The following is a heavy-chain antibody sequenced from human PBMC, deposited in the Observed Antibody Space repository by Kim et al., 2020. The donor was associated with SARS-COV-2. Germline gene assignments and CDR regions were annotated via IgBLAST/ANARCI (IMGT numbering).Heavy chain of an antibody. Sequence: GGSLRLSCAASGFTFSSYDMHWVRQATGKGLEWVSAIGTAGDTYYPGSVKGRFTISRENAKNSLYLQMNSLRAGDTAVYYCARGSMGGFSSGYEYYFDYWGQGTLVTVSS. CDR2: IGTAGDT. CDR3: ARGSMGGFSSGYEYYFDY. D-gene: IGHD3-22*01. J-gene: IGHJ4*02. V-gene: IGHV3-13*01. CDR1: GFTFSSYD.